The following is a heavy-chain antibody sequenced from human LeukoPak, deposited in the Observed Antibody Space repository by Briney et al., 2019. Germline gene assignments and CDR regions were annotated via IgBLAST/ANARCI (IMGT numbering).Heavy chain of an antibody. CDR3: ARTWVANYFDY. J-gene: IGHJ4*02. D-gene: IGHD1-26*01. V-gene: IGHV1-46*01. CDR2: VNPSGGST. CDR1: GYTFTSYY. Sequence: ASVKVSCKASGYTFTSYYMHWVRQAPGQGLEWMGIVNPSGGSTSYAQKFQGRVTMTRDTSASTVYMELSSLRSEDTAVYYCARTWVANYFDYWGQGTLVTVSS.